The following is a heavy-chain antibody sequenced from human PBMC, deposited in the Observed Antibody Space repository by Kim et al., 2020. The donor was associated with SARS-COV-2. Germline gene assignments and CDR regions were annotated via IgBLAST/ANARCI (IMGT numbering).Heavy chain of an antibody. J-gene: IGHJ3*02. CDR1: GDSISTGDYY. V-gene: IGHV4-39*07. CDR3: ARGPGLRRAFDI. CDR2: IYYSGRT. Sequence: SETLSLTCTVSGDSISTGDYYWGWIRQPPGKGLEWIGSIYYSGRTYYNPSLKSRVTISVDTSKNQFSLKLTSVTAADTAVFYCARGPGLRRAFDIWGQGTMVSVSS. D-gene: IGHD5-12*01.